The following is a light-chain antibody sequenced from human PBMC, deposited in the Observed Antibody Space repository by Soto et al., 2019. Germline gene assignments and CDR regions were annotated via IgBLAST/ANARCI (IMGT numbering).Light chain of an antibody. CDR2: DTS. CDR3: HHYNNWPPRNT. Sequence: EIVMTQSPATLSLSPGERATLSCRASQSVSSNLVWYLQKPGQDPRLLIYDTSTRATNVPARFSGSGSETEFTLTISGLQSEDFGIYYCHHYNNWPPRNTFGQGTKLEIK. J-gene: IGKJ2*01. V-gene: IGKV3-15*01. CDR1: QSVSSN.